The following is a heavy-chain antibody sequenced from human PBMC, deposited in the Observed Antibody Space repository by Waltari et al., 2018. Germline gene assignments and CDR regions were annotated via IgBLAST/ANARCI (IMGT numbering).Heavy chain of an antibody. V-gene: IGHV3-30*01. J-gene: IGHJ4*02. Sequence: QVQLVESGGGVVQPGRSLRLSCAASGFTFRSYAMPWVPQAPGKGLEWVAVISYDGSNKYYADSVKGRFTISRDNSKNTLYLQMNSLRAEDTAVYYCARVVSFANYWGQGTLVTVSS. CDR3: ARVVSFANY. D-gene: IGHD3-16*01. CDR1: GFTFRSYA. CDR2: ISYDGSNK.